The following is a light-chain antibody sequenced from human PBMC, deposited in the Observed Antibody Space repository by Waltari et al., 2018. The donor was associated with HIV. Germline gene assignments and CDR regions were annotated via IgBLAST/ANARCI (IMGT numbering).Light chain of an antibody. V-gene: IGLV6-57*01. CDR2: EDN. J-gene: IGLJ3*02. Sequence: NFMLTQPHSASESPGTTVTISCTRSRRSIASNYVPWSQQPPGSSPTTVIYEDNQRPSGVPDRFSGSIDSSSNSASLTISGLKTEDEADYYCQSSDSSNWVFGGGTKLTVL. CDR1: RRSIASNY. CDR3: QSSDSSNWV.